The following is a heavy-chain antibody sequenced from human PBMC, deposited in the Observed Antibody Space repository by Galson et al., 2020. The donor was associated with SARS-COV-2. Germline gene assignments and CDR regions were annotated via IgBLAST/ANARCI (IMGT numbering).Heavy chain of an antibody. CDR2: IYYSGNS. Sequence: SETLSLTCGVSDDSITRGYYWAWVRQYPGKGLEGRGSIYYSGNSYQNPSLKSRVTMSVDTSKNQFSLRLDSVTAADRAMYYCARHGSSWYYFAYWGQGALVTVSS. D-gene: IGHD6-13*01. CDR1: DDSITRGYY. V-gene: IGHV4-38-2*01. J-gene: IGHJ4*02. CDR3: ARHGSSWYYFAY.